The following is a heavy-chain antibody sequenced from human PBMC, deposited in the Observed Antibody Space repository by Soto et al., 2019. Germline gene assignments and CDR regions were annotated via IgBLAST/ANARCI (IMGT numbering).Heavy chain of an antibody. CDR1: GGSISSYY. Sequence: SETLSLTCTVSGGSISSYYWSWVRQPPGKGLEWIGYICYSGSTNYNPSLKSRVTISVDTSKNQFSLKLSSVTAADTAVYYCASTSIVVVPTAIEYYFDYWGQGTLVTVSS. J-gene: IGHJ4*02. CDR2: ICYSGST. D-gene: IGHD2-2*02. CDR3: ASTSIVVVPTAIEYYFDY. V-gene: IGHV4-59*08.